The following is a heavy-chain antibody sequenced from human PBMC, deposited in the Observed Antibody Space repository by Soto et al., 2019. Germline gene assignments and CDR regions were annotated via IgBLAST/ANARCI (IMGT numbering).Heavy chain of an antibody. Sequence: LRLSCAASGFTFSSHAMSWVRQAPGKGLEWVSAISGSGGSTYYADSVKGRFTISRDNSKNTLYLQMNSLRAEDTAVYYCAKDPYYDFWSGYRIFDPWGQGTLVTVSS. CDR3: AKDPYYDFWSGYRIFDP. CDR2: ISGSGGST. V-gene: IGHV3-23*01. D-gene: IGHD3-3*01. CDR1: GFTFSSHA. J-gene: IGHJ5*02.